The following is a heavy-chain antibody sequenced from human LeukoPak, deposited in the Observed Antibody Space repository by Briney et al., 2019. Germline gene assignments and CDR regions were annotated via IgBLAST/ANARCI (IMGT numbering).Heavy chain of an antibody. CDR2: IRQDGGEK. CDR1: GFTFTDYW. Sequence: GGSLRLSCEVSGFTFTDYWMNWVRQAPGKGPEWVASIRQDGGEKTYVDSVKGRFTISRDNTKNSLSLQLNGLRAEDTAVYYCERDGTAAGLYFELWGQGTLVTVSS. V-gene: IGHV3-7*01. D-gene: IGHD6-13*01. J-gene: IGHJ4*01. CDR3: ERDGTAAGLYFEL.